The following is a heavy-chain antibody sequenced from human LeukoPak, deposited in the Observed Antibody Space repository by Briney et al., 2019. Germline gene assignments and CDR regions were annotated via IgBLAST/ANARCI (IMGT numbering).Heavy chain of an antibody. D-gene: IGHD2-2*01. V-gene: IGHV3-21*01. J-gene: IGHJ4*02. Sequence: GGSLRLSCAASGFTFSSYSMNWVRQAPGKGLEWVSSISSSSSYIYYADSVEGRFTISRDNAKNSLYLQMNSLRAEDTAVYYCARVGDLYCSSTSCYLDYWGQGTLVTVSS. CDR1: GFTFSSYS. CDR3: ARVGDLYCSSTSCYLDY. CDR2: ISSSSSYI.